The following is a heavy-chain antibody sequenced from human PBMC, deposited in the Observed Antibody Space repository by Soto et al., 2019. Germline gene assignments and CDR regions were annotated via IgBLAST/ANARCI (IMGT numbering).Heavy chain of an antibody. CDR3: ALRKTGSFFDY. V-gene: IGHV3-23*01. Sequence: GGSLRLSCAASGFTFSTYAMSWVRQAPGKGLEWVSGIGASGAGTYYAESVKGRFTISRDNSKNTLHLQMNSLRAEDTAVYYCALRKTGSFFDYWGQGSLVTVSS. CDR2: IGASGAGT. J-gene: IGHJ4*02. CDR1: GFTFSTYA. D-gene: IGHD3-10*01.